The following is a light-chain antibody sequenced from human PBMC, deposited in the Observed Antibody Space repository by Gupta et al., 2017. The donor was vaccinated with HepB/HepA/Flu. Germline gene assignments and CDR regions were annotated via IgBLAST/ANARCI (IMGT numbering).Light chain of an antibody. J-gene: IGKJ1*01. CDR2: RAT. CDR3: QQYNAAPWT. Sequence: IQLSPSPSTLSASVGDRVTITCRASEGVGDWVAWYQQKPGNAPKLLIYRATTLEIGVPSRFSGSRSGTEFTLTISSLQPDDFVIYYCQQYNAAPWTFGLGTKVDFK. CDR1: EGVGDW. V-gene: IGKV1-5*03.